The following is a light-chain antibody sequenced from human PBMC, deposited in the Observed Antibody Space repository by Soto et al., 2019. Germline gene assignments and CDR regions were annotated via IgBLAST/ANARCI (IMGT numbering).Light chain of an antibody. CDR3: QQYGSSWT. CDR2: GAT. Sequence: DVQMTQSPSSLSASVGDRVTITCRSSQSISNYLNWYQQNPGKPPRVLIYGATNVQSGVPSRFSGSGSGTDFILTISRLEPEDFAMYYCQQYGSSWTFGQGTKVEIK. V-gene: IGKV1-39*01. CDR1: QSISNY. J-gene: IGKJ1*01.